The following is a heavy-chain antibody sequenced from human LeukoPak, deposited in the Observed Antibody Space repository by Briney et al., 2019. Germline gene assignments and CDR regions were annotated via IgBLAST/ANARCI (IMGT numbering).Heavy chain of an antibody. J-gene: IGHJ4*02. CDR1: GFTFSSYE. CDR2: ISSSGSTI. CDR3: ARDGAIEPFDY. Sequence: GGSLRLSCAASGFTFSSYEMNWVRQAPGKGLEWVSYISSSGSTIYYADSVKGRFTISRDNAKNSLHLQMNSLRAEDTAVYYCARDGAIEPFDYWGQGTLVTVSS. V-gene: IGHV3-48*03. D-gene: IGHD2-2*02.